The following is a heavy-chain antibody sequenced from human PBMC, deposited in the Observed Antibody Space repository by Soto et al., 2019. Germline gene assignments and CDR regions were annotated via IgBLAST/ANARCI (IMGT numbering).Heavy chain of an antibody. Sequence: QVQLVQSGAEVKKPGASVKVSCKASGYTFTSYGISWVRQAPGQGLEWMGWISAYNGNTNYAQKLQGRVTMTTDTSTSTGYIELRSLRSDDTAVYYCAREGVVVPAAIWWFDPWGQGTLVTVSS. CDR3: AREGVVVPAAIWWFDP. CDR1: GYTFTSYG. J-gene: IGHJ5*02. D-gene: IGHD2-2*01. CDR2: ISAYNGNT. V-gene: IGHV1-18*01.